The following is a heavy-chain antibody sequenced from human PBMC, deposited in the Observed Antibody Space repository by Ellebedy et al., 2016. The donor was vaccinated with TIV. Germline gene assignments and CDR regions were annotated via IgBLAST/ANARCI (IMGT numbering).Heavy chain of an antibody. CDR1: GFTFTNHA. CDR2: IDGSGTNT. Sequence: GGSLRLXCVASGFTFTNHAMNWVRQAPGKGLQWVSTIDGSGTNTYYADSVKDRFTISRDNSRNTLYLQMSSLRAEDTAVYYCARRAENWGFFDSWGQGTLLTVSS. CDR3: ARRAENWGFFDS. V-gene: IGHV3-23*05. J-gene: IGHJ4*02. D-gene: IGHD3-16*01.